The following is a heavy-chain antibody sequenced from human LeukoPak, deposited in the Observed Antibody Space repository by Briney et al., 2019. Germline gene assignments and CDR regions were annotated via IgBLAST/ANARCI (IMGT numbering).Heavy chain of an antibody. CDR2: IYYSGST. J-gene: IGHJ3*02. D-gene: IGHD3-10*01. CDR1: GGSISSSSYY. V-gene: IGHV4-39*07. Sequence: SETLSLTCTVSGGSISSSSYYWGWIRQPPGKGLEWIGSIYYSGSTYYNPSLKSRVTISVDTSKNQFSLKLSSVTAADTAVYYCARVRYGSGSYYKAHAFDIWGQGTMVTVSS. CDR3: ARVRYGSGSYYKAHAFDI.